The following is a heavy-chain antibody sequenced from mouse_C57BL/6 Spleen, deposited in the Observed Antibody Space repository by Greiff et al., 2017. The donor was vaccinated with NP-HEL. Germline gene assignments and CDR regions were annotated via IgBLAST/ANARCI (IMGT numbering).Heavy chain of an antibody. CDR2: IYPGSGST. Sequence: QVQLQQPGAELVKPGASVKMSCKASGYTFTSYWITWVKQRPGQGLEWIGDIYPGSGSTNYNEKFKSKATLTVDTSSSTAYMQLSSLTSEDSAVYYCARSGTGRGYFDVWGTGTTVTVSS. J-gene: IGHJ1*03. V-gene: IGHV1-55*01. CDR3: ARSGTGRGYFDV. D-gene: IGHD3-2*02. CDR1: GYTFTSYW.